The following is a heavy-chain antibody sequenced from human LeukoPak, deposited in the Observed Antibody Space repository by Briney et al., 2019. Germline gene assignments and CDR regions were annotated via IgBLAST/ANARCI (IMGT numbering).Heavy chain of an antibody. Sequence: GGSLRLSCAASGFTFSSYGMHWVRQAPGKGLEWVAVISYDGSNKYYADSVKGRFTISRDNSKNTLYLQMNSLRAEDTAVYYCAKEGLEQWVVHYYFDYWGQGTLVTVSS. D-gene: IGHD6-19*01. CDR1: GFTFSSYG. CDR3: AKEGLEQWVVHYYFDY. CDR2: ISYDGSNK. V-gene: IGHV3-30*18. J-gene: IGHJ4*02.